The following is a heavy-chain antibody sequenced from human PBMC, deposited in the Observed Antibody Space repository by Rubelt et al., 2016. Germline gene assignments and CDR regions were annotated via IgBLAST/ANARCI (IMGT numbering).Heavy chain of an antibody. CDR2: IYYSGRT. CDR1: GGSISSYY. Sequence: QVQLQESGPGLVKPSETLSLTCTVSGGSISSYYWSWIRQPPGKGLEWIGYIYYSGRTYYNPSLKSRVTISVDTSKNQFSRKLSSVTAADTAVDYCAREHGDYGGYWGQGTLVTVSS. CDR3: AREHGDYGGY. V-gene: IGHV4-59*12. D-gene: IGHD4-17*01. J-gene: IGHJ4*02.